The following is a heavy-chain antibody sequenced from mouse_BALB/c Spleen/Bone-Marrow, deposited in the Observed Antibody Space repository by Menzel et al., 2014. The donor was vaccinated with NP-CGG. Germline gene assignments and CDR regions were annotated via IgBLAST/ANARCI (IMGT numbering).Heavy chain of an antibody. V-gene: IGHV1-37*01. CDR3: ARGLEYTMDY. D-gene: IGHD2-13*01. J-gene: IGHJ4*01. CDR2: INPYNGGT. CDR1: GYSFTGYT. Sequence: EVHLVESGPELVKPGASMKISCKASGYSFTGYTMNWVKQSHGRNLEWIGLINPYNGGTNYNQKFKGKATLTVDKSSSTAYMELLSLTSEDFAVYYCARGLEYTMDYWGQGTSVTVSS.